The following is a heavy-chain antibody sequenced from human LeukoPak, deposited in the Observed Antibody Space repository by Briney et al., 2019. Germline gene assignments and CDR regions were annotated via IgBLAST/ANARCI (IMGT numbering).Heavy chain of an antibody. Sequence: GGSLRLSCAASGFTFDDYAMHWVRQAPGKGLEWVSGISWNSGSIGYADSVKGRFTISRDNAKNSLYLQMNSPRAEDTALYYCAKDISYDILTGYPSYWGQGTLVTVSS. J-gene: IGHJ4*02. V-gene: IGHV3-9*01. D-gene: IGHD3-9*01. CDR2: ISWNSGSI. CDR3: AKDISYDILTGYPSY. CDR1: GFTFDDYA.